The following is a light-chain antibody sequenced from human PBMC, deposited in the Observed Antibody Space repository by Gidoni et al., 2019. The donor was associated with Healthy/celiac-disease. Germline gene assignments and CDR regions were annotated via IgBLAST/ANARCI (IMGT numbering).Light chain of an antibody. CDR3: QQYDSTPRVT. V-gene: IGKV4-1*01. CDR2: WAS. CDR1: QSVLYSSNNKNY. J-gene: IGKJ4*01. Sequence: DIVMTQSPDSLAVSLGERATINCKSSQSVLYSSNNKNYLAWYQQKPGQPPKLLIYWASTRESGVPDRFSCSGSGTDFTLTISSLQAEDVAVYYCQQYDSTPRVTFGGGTKVEIK.